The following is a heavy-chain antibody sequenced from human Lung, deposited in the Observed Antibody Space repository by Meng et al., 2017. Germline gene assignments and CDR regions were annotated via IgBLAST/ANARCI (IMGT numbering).Heavy chain of an antibody. CDR3: ARGPTTMAHDFDY. V-gene: IGHV4-34*01. D-gene: IGHD4-11*01. J-gene: IGHJ4*02. CDR1: GGSFTDYY. CDR2: INHSAST. Sequence: RRERGVGLFQPSSPMSPTCAASGGSFTDYYWSRIRQPPGKGVAWIGQINHSASTNYNPSLESRATISLETSTNNRSLKLSSAPAADSAVDYCARGPTTMAHDFDYWGQGTLVTVSS.